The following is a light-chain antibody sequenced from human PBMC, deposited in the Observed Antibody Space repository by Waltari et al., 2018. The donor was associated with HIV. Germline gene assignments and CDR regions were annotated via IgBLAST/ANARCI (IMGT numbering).Light chain of an antibody. CDR2: YDR. V-gene: IGLV3-21*04. J-gene: IGLJ3*02. CDR1: NVGSKG. CDR3: RVWDSSSDHRGV. Sequence: YVVSQPPSVSVAPGQTARMTCEGNNVGSKGVHWYQKKPDQAPILVIYYDRDRPSGIPERVAGANLGNTATLTLTSVEAGDEADYYCRVWDSSSDHRGVFGGGTKLTVL.